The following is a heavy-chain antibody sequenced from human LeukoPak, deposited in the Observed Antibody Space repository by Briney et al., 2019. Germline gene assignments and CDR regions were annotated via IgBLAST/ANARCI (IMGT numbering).Heavy chain of an antibody. D-gene: IGHD6-19*01. Sequence: GGSLRLSCAASGYTFSDFYMTWMRQAPGKGLEWISFISGVGSTTLSADSVEGRFTISRDNAKNSLYLQMNSLRAEDTALYHCARGGSGWYVDYWGQGTLVTVSS. CDR1: GYTFSDFY. CDR2: ISGVGSTT. V-gene: IGHV3-11*01. J-gene: IGHJ4*02. CDR3: ARGGSGWYVDY.